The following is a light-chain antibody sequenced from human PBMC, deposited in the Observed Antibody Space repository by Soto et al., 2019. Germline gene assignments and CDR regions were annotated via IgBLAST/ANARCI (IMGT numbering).Light chain of an antibody. CDR3: LQDNNYPLT. J-gene: IGKJ3*01. Sequence: ATQLTQSPSSLSASVGDTVNISCRASQDIRNELGWYQQKAGRAPTLLIYLASNLQSGVPRRFSGSGSGTEFTLTISSLQPEDFSTYFCLQDNNYPLTFGPGTKVDIK. CDR1: QDIRNE. V-gene: IGKV1-6*02. CDR2: LAS.